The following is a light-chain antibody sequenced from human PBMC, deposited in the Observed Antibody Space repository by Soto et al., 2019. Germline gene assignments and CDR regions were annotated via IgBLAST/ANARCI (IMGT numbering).Light chain of an antibody. CDR1: QDIRND. V-gene: IGKV1-6*01. CDR3: LQDYNYPRT. Sequence: AIQMTQSPSSLSASVGDRVTITCRASQDIRNDLGWYQQRPGEAPRLLIFGASSLSSGVPSRFSGRGSGTDFTLTINSLQPEDLATYYCLQDYNYPRTFGQGTKVDIK. CDR2: GAS. J-gene: IGKJ1*01.